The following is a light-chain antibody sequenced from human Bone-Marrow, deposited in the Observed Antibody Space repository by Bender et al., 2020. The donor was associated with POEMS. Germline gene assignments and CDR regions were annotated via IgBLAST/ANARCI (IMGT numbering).Light chain of an antibody. Sequence: SYELTQPPSVSVSPGQTASITCSGDKLGDKYVSWYQQRPGQSPVLVIYEDTKRPSGGSLRFSGSSSGNTASLAISGLLAEDEGDYFCCSYVGEITMVFGGGTKLTVL. CDR2: EDT. V-gene: IGLV3-1*01. J-gene: IGLJ2*01. CDR1: KLGDKY. CDR3: CSYVGEITMV.